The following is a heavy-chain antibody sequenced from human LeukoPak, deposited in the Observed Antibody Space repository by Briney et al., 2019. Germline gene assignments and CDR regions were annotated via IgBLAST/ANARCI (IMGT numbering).Heavy chain of an antibody. CDR2: ISSSSSTI. Sequence: PGGSLRLSSAASEFTFSDFSMNWVRQAPGKGLEWVSYISSSSSTIYYADSVKGRFTISRDNAKNSLYLQMNSLRAEDTAVYYCARDQIGAFDIWGQGTMVTVSS. V-gene: IGHV3-48*01. D-gene: IGHD2/OR15-2a*01. CDR1: EFTFSDFS. CDR3: ARDQIGAFDI. J-gene: IGHJ3*02.